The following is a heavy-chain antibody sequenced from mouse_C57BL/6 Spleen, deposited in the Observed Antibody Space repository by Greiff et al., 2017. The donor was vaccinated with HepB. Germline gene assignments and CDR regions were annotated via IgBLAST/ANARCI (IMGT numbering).Heavy chain of an antibody. CDR3: ARIRGAGGAMDY. D-gene: IGHD2-12*01. V-gene: IGHV3-6*01. CDR2: ISYDGSN. J-gene: IGHJ4*01. Sequence: VQLVESGPGLVKPSQSLSLTCSVTGYSITSGYYWNWIRQFPGNKLEWMGYISYDGSNNYNPSLKNRISITRDTSKNQFFLKLKSVTTEYTATYYCARIRGAGGAMDYWGQGTSVTVSS. CDR1: GYSITSGYY.